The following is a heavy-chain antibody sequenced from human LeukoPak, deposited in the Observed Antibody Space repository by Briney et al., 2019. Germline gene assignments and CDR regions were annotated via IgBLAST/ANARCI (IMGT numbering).Heavy chain of an antibody. CDR3: ARSRSGYYEDY. J-gene: IGHJ4*02. CDR1: GFTFDDCA. CDR2: IPYDGSIK. Sequence: GGSLRLSCATSGFTFDDCAMHWVRQAPGKGLEWVAVIPYDGSIKYYADSVKGRFTISRDNSKNTLYLQMNSLRAEDTAVYYCARSRSGYYEDYWGQGTLVTVSS. V-gene: IGHV3-30*04. D-gene: IGHD3-22*01.